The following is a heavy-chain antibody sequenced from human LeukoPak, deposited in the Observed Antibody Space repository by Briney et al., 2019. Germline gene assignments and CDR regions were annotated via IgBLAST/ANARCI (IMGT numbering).Heavy chain of an antibody. J-gene: IGHJ4*02. V-gene: IGHV4-59*08. CDR3: ARHQLWYYFDY. CDR1: GTSISSYY. CDR2: IYYSGST. D-gene: IGHD1-1*01. Sequence: SETLPLTCTVSGTSISSYYWSWIRQPPGKGLEWIGYIYYSGSTNYNPSLKSRVTISVDTSNNQFSLKLTSVTAADTAVYYCARHQLWYYFDYWGQGTLVTVSS.